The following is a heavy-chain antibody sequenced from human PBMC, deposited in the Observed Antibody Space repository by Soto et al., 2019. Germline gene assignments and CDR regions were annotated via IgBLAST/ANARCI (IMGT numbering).Heavy chain of an antibody. V-gene: IGHV4-34*01. D-gene: IGHD6-13*01. J-gene: IGHJ5*02. CDR2: INHSGST. Sequence: TSETLSLTCAVYGGSFSGYYWSWIRQPPGKGLEWIGEINHSGSTNYNPSLKSRVTISVDTSKNQFSLKLSSVTAADTAVYYCARGATAALNWFDPWGQETLVTVSS. CDR3: ARGATAALNWFDP. CDR1: GGSFSGYY.